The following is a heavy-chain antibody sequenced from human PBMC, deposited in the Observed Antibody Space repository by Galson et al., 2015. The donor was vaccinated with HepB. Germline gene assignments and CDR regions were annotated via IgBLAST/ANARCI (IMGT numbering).Heavy chain of an antibody. D-gene: IGHD1-26*01. CDR1: GASISSHNW. J-gene: IGHJ5*02. CDR2: IYHNGIT. Sequence: SETLSLTCVVSGASISSHNWWSWVRQPPGKGLEWIGEIYHNGITNYNSSLEDRVTMSVDKSRSQFSLNLNSVTAADTAVYYCARRWEWDQLPKWFDPWGPGTQVIVSS. CDR3: ARRWEWDQLPKWFDP. V-gene: IGHV4-4*02.